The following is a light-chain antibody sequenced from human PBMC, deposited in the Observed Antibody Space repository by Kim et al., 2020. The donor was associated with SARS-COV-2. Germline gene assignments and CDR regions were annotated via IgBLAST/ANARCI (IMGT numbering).Light chain of an antibody. CDR2: AAS. V-gene: IGKV3-20*01. J-gene: IGKJ1*01. CDR1: QSVSSY. Sequence: EIVLTQSPGTLSLSPGERATLSCRASQSVSSYLAWYQQRPGQAPRLIIYAASTRATGIPDRFSGSGSGTDFTLTISRLEPEDFAVYYCQQYGGTPRTFGQGTKVDSK. CDR3: QQYGGTPRT.